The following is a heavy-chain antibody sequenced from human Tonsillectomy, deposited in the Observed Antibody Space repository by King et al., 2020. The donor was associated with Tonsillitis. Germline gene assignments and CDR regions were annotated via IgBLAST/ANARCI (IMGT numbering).Heavy chain of an antibody. CDR2: INSDGSGK. CDR1: GFPFSTYW. J-gene: IGHJ6*04. CDR3: ARDYCSSTSCFPDV. V-gene: IGHV3-74*01. Sequence: VQLVESGGGLVQPGGSLRLSCAASGFPFSTYWMHWGRQAPGKGLGWGSPINSDGSGKSYADSVKGRFTTSRDNAKNTLYLQMNSLRVEDTAVYYCARDYCSSTSCFPDVWGKGTTVTVSS. D-gene: IGHD2-2*01.